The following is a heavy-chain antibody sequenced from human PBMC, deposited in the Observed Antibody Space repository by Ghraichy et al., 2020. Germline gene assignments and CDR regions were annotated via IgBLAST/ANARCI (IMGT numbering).Heavy chain of an antibody. CDR3: SRDSESTGGNLIFHY. Sequence: GGSLRLSCAASGFTFSNFALNWVRQASGKGLEWISYIRTSSDIYYADSVKGRFTISRDNAKNSLYLQMNSLRDEDTALYYCSRDSESTGGNLIFHYWGQGTLVTVSS. J-gene: IGHJ4*02. V-gene: IGHV3-48*02. CDR1: GFTFSNFA. CDR2: IRTSSDI. D-gene: IGHD4-23*01.